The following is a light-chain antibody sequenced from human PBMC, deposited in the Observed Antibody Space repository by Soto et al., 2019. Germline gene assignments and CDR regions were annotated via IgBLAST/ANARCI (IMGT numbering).Light chain of an antibody. CDR1: QSVSSY. V-gene: IGKV3-15*01. J-gene: IGKJ5*01. Sequence: EIVWPQSPATLSLSPGERATLSCRASQSVSSYLAWYQHKPGQAPRLLIYGASTRATGIPARFSGSGSGTEFTLTISSLQSEDFAVYYCQQYNLWPPLFGQGTRLEIK. CDR2: GAS. CDR3: QQYNLWPPL.